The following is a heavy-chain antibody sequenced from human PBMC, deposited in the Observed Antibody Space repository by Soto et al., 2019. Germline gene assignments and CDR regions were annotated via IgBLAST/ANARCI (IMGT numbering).Heavy chain of an antibody. J-gene: IGHJ4*02. V-gene: IGHV4-59*01. CDR3: AAGEASSRNIDKYYLDC. CDR1: GGSMRNYF. Sequence: SETLSLTCTVSGGSMRNYFWTWIRQPPGKGLEWIGYIHYSGTTSFFPSYNPSLRSRVTISEDTSKKQFSLKLLSVTTAETAVYFCAAGEASSRNIDKYYLDCWCQGNLVPVSS. CDR2: IHYSGTT. D-gene: IGHD6-13*01.